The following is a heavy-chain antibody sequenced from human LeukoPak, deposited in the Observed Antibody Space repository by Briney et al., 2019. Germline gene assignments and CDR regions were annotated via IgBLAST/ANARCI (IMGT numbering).Heavy chain of an antibody. CDR2: ISGSGGST. CDR3: AKETNVWLRGSGSGHFDY. Sequence: GGSLRLSCAASGFTFSSYAMSWVRQAPGKGLERVSAISGSGGSTYYADSVKGRFTISRDNSKNTLYLQMNSLRAEDTAVYYCAKETNVWLRGSGSGHFDYWGQGTLVTVSS. CDR1: GFTFSSYA. D-gene: IGHD3-10*01. V-gene: IGHV3-23*01. J-gene: IGHJ4*02.